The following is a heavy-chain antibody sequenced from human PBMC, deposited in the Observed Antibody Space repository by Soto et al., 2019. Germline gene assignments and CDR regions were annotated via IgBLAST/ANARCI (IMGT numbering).Heavy chain of an antibody. CDR3: ARTGGDCSGGSCYFGAYYYYMDV. CDR2: IYYSGST. D-gene: IGHD2-15*01. V-gene: IGHV4-61*08. CDR1: GGSISSGGYC. J-gene: IGHJ6*03. Sequence: SETLCLTCTVSGGSISSGGYCWRWIRQHPGKGLEWIGYIYYSGSTNYNPSLKSRVTISVDTSKNQFSLKLSSVTAADTAVYYCARTGGDCSGGSCYFGAYYYYMDVWGKGTTVTVSS.